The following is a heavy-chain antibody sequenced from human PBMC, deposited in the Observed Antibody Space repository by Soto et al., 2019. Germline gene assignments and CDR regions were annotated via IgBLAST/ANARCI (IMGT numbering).Heavy chain of an antibody. CDR3: ARVSGSYYYGMDV. J-gene: IGHJ6*02. CDR2: IYHSGST. CDR1: GGSISSSYW. V-gene: IGHV4-4*02. Sequence: QVQLQESDPGLVKPSGTLSLTCAVSGGSISSSYWWSWVRQPPGKGLEWIGEIYHSGSTNYNTSLKSRVTISVDKSKNQFSLKVTSVTAADTAVYYCARVSGSYYYGMDVWGQGTTVTVSS.